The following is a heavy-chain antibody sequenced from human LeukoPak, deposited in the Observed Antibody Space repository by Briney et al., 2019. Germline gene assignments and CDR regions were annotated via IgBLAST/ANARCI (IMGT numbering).Heavy chain of an antibody. J-gene: IGHJ4*02. CDR2: IYPGDSDT. D-gene: IGHD6-19*01. CDR3: ARRGTVAATFTY. CDR1: GYTFTSYY. Sequence: KVSCKASGYTFTSYYMHWVRQMPGKGLEWMGIIYPGDSDTRYSPSFQGQVTISADKSISTAYLQWSSLEASDTAMYYCARRGTVAATFTYWGQGTLVTVSS. V-gene: IGHV5-51*01.